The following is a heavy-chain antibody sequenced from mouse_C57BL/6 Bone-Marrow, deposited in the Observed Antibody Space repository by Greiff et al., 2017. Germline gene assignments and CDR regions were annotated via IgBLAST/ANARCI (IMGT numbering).Heavy chain of an antibody. V-gene: IGHV1-80*01. D-gene: IGHD2-12*01. CDR2: IYPGDGDT. CDR1: GYAFSSYW. J-gene: IGHJ3*01. CDR3: ARTDWELRLAWFAY. Sequence: VQLQQSGAELVKPGASVKISCKASGYAFSSYWMNWVKQRPGKGLEWIGQIYPGDGDTNYNGKFKGKATLTADKSSSTAYMQLSSLTSEDSAVYFCARTDWELRLAWFAYWGQGTLVTVSA.